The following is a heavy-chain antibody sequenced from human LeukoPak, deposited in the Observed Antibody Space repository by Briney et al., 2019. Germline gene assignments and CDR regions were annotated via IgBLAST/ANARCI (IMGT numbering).Heavy chain of an antibody. CDR1: GYTLTELS. Sequence: ASVKVSCKVSGYTLTELSMHWVRQAPGKGLEWMGGFDPEDGETIYAQKFQGRVTITADESTSTAYMELSSLRSEDTAVYYCARDEDSSGYYSDYWGQGTLVTVSS. J-gene: IGHJ4*02. CDR2: FDPEDGET. CDR3: ARDEDSSGYYSDY. D-gene: IGHD3-22*01. V-gene: IGHV1-24*01.